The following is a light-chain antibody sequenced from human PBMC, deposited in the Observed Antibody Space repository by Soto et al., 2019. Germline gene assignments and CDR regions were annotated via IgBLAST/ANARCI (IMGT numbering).Light chain of an antibody. CDR2: AAS. CDR1: QTISNF. V-gene: IGKV1-39*01. Sequence: DIPMTQSPSSLSASVGDRVTITCRASQTISNFLNWYQQKPGKAPKLLIYAASNLQSGVPSRFSGSGSGTDFTLTITSLQPEDFATYYCQQTYSTPLTFGGGTKVEIK. CDR3: QQTYSTPLT. J-gene: IGKJ4*01.